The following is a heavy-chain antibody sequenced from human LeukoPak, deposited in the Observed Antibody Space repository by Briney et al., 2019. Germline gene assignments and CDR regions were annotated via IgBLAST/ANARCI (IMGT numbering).Heavy chain of an antibody. D-gene: IGHD5-18*01. CDR1: GGSISSYY. CDR2: IYYSGST. CDR3: ARASGTAMVYWYFDL. Sequence: SETLSLTCTVSGGSISSYYWSWIRQPPGKGLEWIGYIYYSGSTNYNPSLKSRVTISVDTSKNQFSLRLSSVTAADTAVYYCARASGTAMVYWYFDLWGRGTLVTVSS. V-gene: IGHV4-59*12. J-gene: IGHJ2*01.